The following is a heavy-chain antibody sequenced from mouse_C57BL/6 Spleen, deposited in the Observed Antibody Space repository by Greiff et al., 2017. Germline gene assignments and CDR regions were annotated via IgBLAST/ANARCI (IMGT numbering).Heavy chain of an antibody. Sequence: DVMLVESGGGLVKPGGSLKLSCAASGFTFTDYGINWVRQAPGKGLEWVAYISSGSSTTYYADNVKGRCTISREKAKNTLFLQMTSLRSEDTAIDYCASPILYYDALDYWGQGTSVTVSS. J-gene: IGHJ4*01. CDR3: ASPILYYDALDY. V-gene: IGHV5-17*01. CDR2: ISSGSSTT. D-gene: IGHD5-1-1*01. CDR1: GFTFTDYG.